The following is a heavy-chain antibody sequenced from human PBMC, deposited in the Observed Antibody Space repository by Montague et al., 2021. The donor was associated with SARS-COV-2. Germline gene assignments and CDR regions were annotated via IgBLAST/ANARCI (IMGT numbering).Heavy chain of an antibody. J-gene: IGHJ4*02. CDR2: IYYTGST. CDR3: ASHPVWQQLCT. Sequence: SETLSLTCTVSGGSISGYYWTWIRQPPGKGLEWLRHIYYTGSTKYNPSLKSRVTILLDNSKNQFSLMLTSVTAADTAMYYCASHPVWQQLCTWGQGTLVSVSS. V-gene: IGHV4-59*01. D-gene: IGHD6-13*01. CDR1: GGSISGYY.